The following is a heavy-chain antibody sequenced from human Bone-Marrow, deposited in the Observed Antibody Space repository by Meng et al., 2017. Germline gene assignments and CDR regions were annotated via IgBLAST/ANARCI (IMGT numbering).Heavy chain of an antibody. V-gene: IGHV3-48*03. CDR1: GFTFSTYE. Sequence: GESLKISCAASGFTFSTYEMNWVRQAPGKGLEWVSYISGSGTIKYYADSVKGRFTISRDNAKNSLYLQVNSLRAEDTAVYYCAREAGWLHLLDYWGHGDRVT. D-gene: IGHD5-24*01. J-gene: IGHJ4*01. CDR2: ISGSGTIK. CDR3: AREAGWLHLLDY.